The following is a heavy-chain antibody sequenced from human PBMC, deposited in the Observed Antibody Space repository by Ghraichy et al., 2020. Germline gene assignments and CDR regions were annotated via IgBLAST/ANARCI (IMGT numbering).Heavy chain of an antibody. J-gene: IGHJ6*02. Sequence: GSLRLSCTVSGGSISSSSYYWGWIRQPPGKGLEWIGSIYYSGSTYYNPSLKSRVTISVDTSKNQFSLKLSSVTAADTAVYYCARESVFYYDSSGYYYYGMDVWGQGTTVTVSS. V-gene: IGHV4-39*07. D-gene: IGHD3-22*01. CDR1: GGSISSSSYY. CDR3: ARESVFYYDSSGYYYYGMDV. CDR2: IYYSGST.